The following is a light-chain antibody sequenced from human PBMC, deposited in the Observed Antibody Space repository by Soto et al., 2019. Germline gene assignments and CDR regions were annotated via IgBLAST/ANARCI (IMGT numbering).Light chain of an antibody. J-gene: IGLJ2*01. CDR2: EVS. CDR3: SSYTSSSTRV. V-gene: IGLV2-14*01. Sequence: QSVLTQPASVSGSPGQSIAISCTGTSADIGAYNYVSWYQQHPGKAPKLMIYEVSNRPSGVSTRFSGSKSGNTASLTISGLQAEDEADYYCSSYTSSSTRVFGGGTKLTVL. CDR1: SADIGAYNY.